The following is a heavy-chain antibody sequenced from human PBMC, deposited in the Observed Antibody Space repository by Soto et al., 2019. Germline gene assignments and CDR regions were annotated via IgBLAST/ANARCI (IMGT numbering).Heavy chain of an antibody. D-gene: IGHD6-6*01. J-gene: IGHJ6*02. CDR1: GGSIVSSSYC. Sequence: KPAETLSLTCTVSGGSIVSSSYCCVWIRQPPWSGLEWIGSIYYSGSTYYNPSLKSRVTISVDTSKNQFSLKLSSVTAADTAVYYCARLGFPAARPNYYYYGMDVWGQGTTVTVSS. CDR2: IYYSGST. CDR3: ARLGFPAARPNYYYYGMDV. V-gene: IGHV4-39*01.